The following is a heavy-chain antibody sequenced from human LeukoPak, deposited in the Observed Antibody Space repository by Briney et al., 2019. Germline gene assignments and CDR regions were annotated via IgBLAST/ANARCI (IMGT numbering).Heavy chain of an antibody. Sequence: PGGSLRLSCAASGFTFSNYWMSWVRQAPGRGLEWVANIKHDGSQKYYVDSVKGRITISRDNAKNSLYLQMNSLRAEDTAVYYCARDGMGGIKAFDIWGQGTMVTVSS. J-gene: IGHJ3*02. CDR1: GFTFSNYW. V-gene: IGHV3-7*05. CDR3: ARDGMGGIKAFDI. D-gene: IGHD3-16*01. CDR2: IKHDGSQK.